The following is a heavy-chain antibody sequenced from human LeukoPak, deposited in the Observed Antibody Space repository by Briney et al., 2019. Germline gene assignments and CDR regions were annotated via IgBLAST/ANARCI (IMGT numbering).Heavy chain of an antibody. CDR3: ARDRAGYGSGSSSDY. Sequence: GGSLRLSCAASGFTFSSYSMNWVRQAPGKGLEWVSSISSSSSTIYYADSVKGRFTISRDNAKNSLYLQMNSLRAEDTAVYYCARDRAGYGSGSSSDYWGQGTLVTVSS. J-gene: IGHJ4*02. CDR2: ISSSSSTI. V-gene: IGHV3-48*04. CDR1: GFTFSSYS. D-gene: IGHD3-10*01.